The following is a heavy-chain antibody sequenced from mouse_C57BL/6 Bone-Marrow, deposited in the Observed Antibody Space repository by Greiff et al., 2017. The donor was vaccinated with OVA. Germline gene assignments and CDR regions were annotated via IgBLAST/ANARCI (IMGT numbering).Heavy chain of an antibody. CDR2: IWSGGST. J-gene: IGHJ4*01. D-gene: IGHD3-2*02. V-gene: IGHV2-2*01. CDR1: GFSLTSYG. CDR3: ARNGDSSGYVDYAMDY. Sequence: VQVVESGPGLVQPSQSLSITCTVSGFSLTSYGVHWVRQSPGKGLEWLGVIWSGGSTDYNAAFISRLSISKDNSKSQVFFKMNSLQADDTAIYYCARNGDSSGYVDYAMDYWGQGTSVTVSS.